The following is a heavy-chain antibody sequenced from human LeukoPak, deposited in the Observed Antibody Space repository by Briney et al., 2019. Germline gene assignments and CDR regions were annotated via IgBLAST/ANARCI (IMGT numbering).Heavy chain of an antibody. J-gene: IGHJ4*02. CDR2: ISWNSGSI. V-gene: IGHV3-9*01. D-gene: IGHD6-19*01. CDR1: GFTFDDYA. Sequence: GRSLRLSCAASGFTFDDYAMHWVRQAPGKGLEWVSGISWNSGSIGYADSVKGRFTISRDNAKNSLYLQMNSLRAEDTALYYCAKDIRGYSSGWSIDYWGQGTLVTVSS. CDR3: AKDIRGYSSGWSIDY.